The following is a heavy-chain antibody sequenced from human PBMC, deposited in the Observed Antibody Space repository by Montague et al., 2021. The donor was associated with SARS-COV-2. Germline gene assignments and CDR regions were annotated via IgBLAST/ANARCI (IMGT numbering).Heavy chain of an antibody. D-gene: IGHD5-24*01. Sequence: SETLSLTCTVSGGSISTYYWSWIRQPPAKGLEWIGYIYYSGSTNYSPSLKSRVTISVDTSKNQFSLKLSSVTAADTAVYYCARDGYNAHQNYWYFDLWGRGTLVTVSS. CDR2: IYYSGST. CDR3: ARDGYNAHQNYWYFDL. CDR1: GGSISTYY. J-gene: IGHJ2*01. V-gene: IGHV4-59*12.